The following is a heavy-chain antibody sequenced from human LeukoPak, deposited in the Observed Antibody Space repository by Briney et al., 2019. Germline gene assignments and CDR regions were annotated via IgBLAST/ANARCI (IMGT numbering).Heavy chain of an antibody. J-gene: IGHJ4*02. D-gene: IGHD5-24*01. CDR1: GYTFTTSW. Sequence: GESLKISCQGFGYTFTTSWIGWVRQLPGKGLEWMAVIYAGNSDTKYSPSFQGQVSISTDRSISTAYLQWSSLQASDTAIYYCAILNHPDGRVYWGQGTLVTVSS. CDR3: AILNHPDGRVY. V-gene: IGHV5-51*01. CDR2: IYAGNSDT.